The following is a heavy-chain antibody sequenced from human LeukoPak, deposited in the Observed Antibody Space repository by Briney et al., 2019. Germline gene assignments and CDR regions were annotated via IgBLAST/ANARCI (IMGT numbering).Heavy chain of an antibody. Sequence: GRSLRLSCTASGFTFGDYAMSWIRQAPGKGLEWVSYISSSGSTIYYADSVKGRFTTSRDNAKNSLYLQMNSLRAEDTAVYYCARDGTGEYYFDYWGQGTLVTVSS. D-gene: IGHD7-27*01. CDR2: ISSSGSTI. CDR3: ARDGTGEYYFDY. J-gene: IGHJ4*02. V-gene: IGHV3-11*04. CDR1: GFTFGDYA.